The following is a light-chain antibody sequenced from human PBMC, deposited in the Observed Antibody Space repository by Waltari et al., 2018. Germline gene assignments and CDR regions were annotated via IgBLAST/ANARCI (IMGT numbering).Light chain of an antibody. J-gene: IGKJ3*01. CDR2: GAS. V-gene: IGKV3-20*01. Sequence: DILLTQSPDTLSLSPGETATLSCRASQSLSHTYLAWYQQKPGQAPRLLIAGASTRATGIPDRFSGSGSGTDFTLTISRLEPEDFAVYYCQQYGSSGVFGPGTKVDIK. CDR3: QQYGSSGV. CDR1: QSLSHTY.